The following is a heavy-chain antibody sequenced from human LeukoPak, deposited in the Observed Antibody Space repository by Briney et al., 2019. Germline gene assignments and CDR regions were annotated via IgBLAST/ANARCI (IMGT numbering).Heavy chain of an antibody. CDR1: GFTLNNYA. Sequence: GGSLRLSCAASGFTLNNYAMSWVRQAPGKGLEWVSTISGSGDSTHYADSVKGRFTISRDNSKNTLYMQMNSLRVEDTAVYYCVKGCSYTGCYTSENWGQGTLVTVSS. CDR2: ISGSGDST. V-gene: IGHV3-23*01. D-gene: IGHD2-15*01. J-gene: IGHJ4*02. CDR3: VKGCSYTGCYTSEN.